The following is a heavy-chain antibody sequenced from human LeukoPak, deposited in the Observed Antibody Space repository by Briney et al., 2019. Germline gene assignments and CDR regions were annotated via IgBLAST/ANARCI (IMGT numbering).Heavy chain of an antibody. V-gene: IGHV4-4*07. CDR1: GASLTNYS. Sequence: SETLSLTCTVSGASLTNYSWNWIRQPAGKGLEWIGRIYTNGNTKYNPSLNSRVTMSVDTSKNQFSLRLSSVTAADTAVYYCARGGVPGAGNWFDPWGQGTLVTVSS. D-gene: IGHD2-2*01. J-gene: IGHJ5*02. CDR2: IYTNGNT. CDR3: ARGGVPGAGNWFDP.